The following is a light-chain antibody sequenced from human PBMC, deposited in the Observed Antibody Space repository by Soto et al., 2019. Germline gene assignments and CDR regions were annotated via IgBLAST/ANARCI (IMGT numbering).Light chain of an antibody. CDR1: QTISSNY. V-gene: IGKV3-20*01. CDR3: QLYGSSPKT. J-gene: IGKJ1*01. Sequence: EIVLTQSPGTLSLSPGERATLSCRATQTISSNYLAWYQQKPGQAPKLLIHGASTRATGIPDRFSGSGSGTDFTLTISRREPEDFAVYYCQLYGSSPKTFGQGTRVEV. CDR2: GAS.